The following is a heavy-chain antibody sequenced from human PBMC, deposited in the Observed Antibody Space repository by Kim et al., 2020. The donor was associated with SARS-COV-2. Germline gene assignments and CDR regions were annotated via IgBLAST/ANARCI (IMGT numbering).Heavy chain of an antibody. Sequence: SETLSLTCTVSGGSISGYHWSWIRQSPGRGLEWIGYIYYSGNTNYSPSLKSRVTISIDPSKNQFSLKLRSVTAADTAVYYCARGTYDYVWGSYRFVYWGQGTLVTVSS. CDR2: IYYSGNT. CDR3: ARGTYDYVWGSYRFVY. J-gene: IGHJ4*02. D-gene: IGHD3-16*02. V-gene: IGHV4-59*01. CDR1: GGSISGYH.